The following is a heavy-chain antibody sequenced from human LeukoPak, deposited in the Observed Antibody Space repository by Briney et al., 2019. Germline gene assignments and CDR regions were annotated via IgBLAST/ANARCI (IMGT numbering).Heavy chain of an antibody. Sequence: ASVKVSCKASGGTFGSYAISWVRQAPGQGLEWMGGIIPIFGTANYAQKFPGRVTITADESTSTAYMELSSLRSEDTAVYYCARAGELLWFGESPAGANYYFDYWGQGTLVTVSS. CDR2: IIPIFGTA. V-gene: IGHV1-69*13. J-gene: IGHJ4*02. CDR1: GGTFGSYA. CDR3: ARAGELLWFGESPAGANYYFDY. D-gene: IGHD3-10*01.